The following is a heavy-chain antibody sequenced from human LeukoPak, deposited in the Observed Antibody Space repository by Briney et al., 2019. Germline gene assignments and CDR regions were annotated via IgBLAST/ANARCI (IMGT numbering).Heavy chain of an antibody. J-gene: IGHJ3*02. CDR2: INPRGGST. V-gene: IGHV1-46*01. D-gene: IGHD3-22*01. CDR1: GYTFTSYF. CDR3: ARVITKYYDTGYDAFDI. Sequence: ASVKVSCKASGYTFTSYFMHWVRQAPGQGLGWMGIINPRGGSTSYAQKFQGRVSMTRDTSTSTVYMELSSLRSEDTAVYYCARVITKYYDTGYDAFDIWGQGTMVTVSS.